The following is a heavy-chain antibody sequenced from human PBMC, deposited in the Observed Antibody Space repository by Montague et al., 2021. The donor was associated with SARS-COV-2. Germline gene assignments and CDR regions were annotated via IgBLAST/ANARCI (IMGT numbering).Heavy chain of an antibody. CDR1: GGSISSSSYY. D-gene: IGHD3-10*01. V-gene: IGHV4-39*01. Sequence: SETLSLTWTVSGGSISSSSYYWGWIRQPPGKGLEWIGSIYYSGSTYYNPSLKSRVTISVDTSKNQFSLKLSSVTAADTAVYYCARESGSGSYLVYWGQGTLVTVSS. CDR2: IYYSGST. CDR3: ARESGSGSYLVY. J-gene: IGHJ4*02.